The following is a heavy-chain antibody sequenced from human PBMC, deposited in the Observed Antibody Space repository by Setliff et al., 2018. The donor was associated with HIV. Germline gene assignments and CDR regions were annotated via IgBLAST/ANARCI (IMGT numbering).Heavy chain of an antibody. CDR1: GGSISSSSYY. Sequence: SETLSLTCTVSGGSISSSSYYWGWIRQPPGKGLEWIGSIYYSGSTYYNPSLKSRVTISVDTSKNQFSLKLSSVTAADTAVYYCASRYHYYDSSGYYRQGAFDIWGQGTMGTVS. D-gene: IGHD3-22*01. J-gene: IGHJ3*02. CDR3: ASRYHYYDSSGYYRQGAFDI. CDR2: IYYSGST. V-gene: IGHV4-39*01.